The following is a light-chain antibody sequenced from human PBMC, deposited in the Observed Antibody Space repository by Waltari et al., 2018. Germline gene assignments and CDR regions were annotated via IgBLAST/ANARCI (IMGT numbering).Light chain of an antibody. J-gene: IGLJ1*01. V-gene: IGLV2-14*03. CDR1: DSDVGAYDF. Sequence: QSALTQPASVSGSPGQSITISCPGTDSDVGAYDFVSWYQQHPGKAPHPIIYDVSKRPSGISMRFCAPKSGNTASLTSSGLQAEDGADYYCSSYTTSSAPGVFGTGTRVTVL. CDR2: DVS. CDR3: SSYTTSSAPGV.